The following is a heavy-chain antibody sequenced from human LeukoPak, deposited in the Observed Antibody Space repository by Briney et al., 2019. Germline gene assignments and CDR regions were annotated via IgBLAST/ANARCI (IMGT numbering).Heavy chain of an antibody. CDR1: GFFFSNYA. CDR3: AKDIAAAETEIDY. Sequence: GGSLRLSCTASGFFFSNYAMHWVRQAPGKGLEWVSGISWSSSSIGYADSVKGRFTISRDNAKNSLYLQMNSLRTEDTALYYCAKDIAAAETEIDYWGQGTLVTVSS. D-gene: IGHD6-13*01. CDR2: ISWSSSSI. V-gene: IGHV3-9*01. J-gene: IGHJ4*02.